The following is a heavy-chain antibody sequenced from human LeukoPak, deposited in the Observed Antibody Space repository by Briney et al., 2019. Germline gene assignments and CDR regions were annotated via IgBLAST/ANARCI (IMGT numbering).Heavy chain of an antibody. J-gene: IGHJ4*02. V-gene: IGHV4-39*01. D-gene: IGHD3-16*02. Sequence: SETLSLTCSVPDGSLSNSSYYWAWIRQPPGKGLAWIGSVSNSGTSYQSRSLGRRVSMSVDTSKNEFSLTLRSVTAADTAIYYCARAYYDYISGTFRYTFYFDRWGQGTRVAVSS. CDR1: DGSLSNSSYY. CDR2: VSNSGTS. CDR3: ARAYYDYISGTFRYTFYFDR.